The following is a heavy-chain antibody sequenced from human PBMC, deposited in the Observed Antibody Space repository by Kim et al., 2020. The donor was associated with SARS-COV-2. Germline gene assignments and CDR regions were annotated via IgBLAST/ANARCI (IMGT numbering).Heavy chain of an antibody. CDR1: GFTFSSYG. CDR3: ARGWGGSAAGDEDYYFDY. CDR2: IWYDGSNK. D-gene: IGHD6-13*01. J-gene: IGHJ4*02. Sequence: GGSLRLSCAASGFTFSSYGMHWVRQAPGKGLEWVAVIWYDGSNKYYADSVKGRFTISRDNSKNTLYLQMNSLRAEDTAVYYCARGWGGSAAGDEDYYFDYWGQGTLVTVSS. V-gene: IGHV3-33*01.